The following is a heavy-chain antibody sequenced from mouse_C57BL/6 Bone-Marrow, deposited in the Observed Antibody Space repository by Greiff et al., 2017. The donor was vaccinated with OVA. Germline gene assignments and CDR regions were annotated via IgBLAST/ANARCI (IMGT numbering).Heavy chain of an antibody. J-gene: IGHJ4*01. CDR1: GFSLTSYA. CDR3: ARNRGRLRQDYAMDY. Sequence: VMLVESGPGLVAPSQSLSITCTVSGFSLTSYAISWVRQPPGKGLEWLGVIWTGGGTNYNSDLKSRLSISKDNSKSQVFLKMNSLQTDDTARYYCARNRGRLRQDYAMDYWGQGTSVTVSS. CDR2: IWTGGGT. D-gene: IGHD2-4*01. V-gene: IGHV2-9-1*01.